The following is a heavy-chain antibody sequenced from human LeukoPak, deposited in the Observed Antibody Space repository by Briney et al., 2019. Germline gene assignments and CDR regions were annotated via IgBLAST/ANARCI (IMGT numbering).Heavy chain of an antibody. CDR3: AKSMAGYCDSTIDN. Sequence: GASVKVSCKASGYTFTNYYIHWVRQAPGQGLEWMGIINPSGGSTSSAQKFQGRVSMTRDTSTSTVYMEMSSLRAEDTAIYYCAKSMAGYCDSTIDNWGQGTLVTVSS. V-gene: IGHV1-46*01. CDR2: INPSGGST. J-gene: IGHJ4*02. D-gene: IGHD2-2*01. CDR1: GYTFTNYY.